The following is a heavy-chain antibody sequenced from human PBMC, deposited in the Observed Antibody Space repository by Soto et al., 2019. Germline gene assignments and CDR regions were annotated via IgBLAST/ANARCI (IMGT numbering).Heavy chain of an antibody. CDR3: ARTTVVSGTLDFDY. Sequence: QVQLVESGGGVVQPGRSLRLSCAASGFTFSNFPMHWVRQAPGKGLEWVAVISYGGINNYYADSVKGRFTISRDDSKNTVYLQMNGLRPEDTAVYFCARTTVVSGTLDFDYWGQGTLVTVSS. D-gene: IGHD4-4*01. J-gene: IGHJ4*02. CDR2: ISYGGINN. CDR1: GFTFSNFP. V-gene: IGHV3-30-3*01.